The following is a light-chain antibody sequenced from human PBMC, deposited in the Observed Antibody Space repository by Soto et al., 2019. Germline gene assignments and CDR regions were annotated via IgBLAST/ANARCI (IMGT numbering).Light chain of an antibody. Sequence: QSVLSQPPSASGTPGQGVIISCSGGSSNIGSNYVYWYRLLPGTAPKLAMFSDVTRPPGVSDRFSGSKSGTSASLAISGLRPEDEADYFCAAWDGSLSGWVFGGGTKVTVL. V-gene: IGLV1-47*02. CDR2: SDV. CDR1: SSNIGSNY. CDR3: AAWDGSLSGWV. J-gene: IGLJ3*02.